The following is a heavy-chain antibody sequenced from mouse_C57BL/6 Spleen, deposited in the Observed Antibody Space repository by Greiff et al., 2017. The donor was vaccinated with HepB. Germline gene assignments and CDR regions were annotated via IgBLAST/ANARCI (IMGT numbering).Heavy chain of an antibody. CDR3: TRDRDDYDRGAWFAY. CDR2: ISSGGDYI. V-gene: IGHV5-9-1*02. Sequence: EVQRVESGAGLVKPGGSLKLSCAASGFTFSSYAMSWVRQTPEKRLEWVAYISSGGDYIYYADTVKGRFTISRDNARNTLYLQRSSLKSEDTAMYYCTRDRDDYDRGAWFAYWGQGTLVTVSA. J-gene: IGHJ3*01. D-gene: IGHD2-4*01. CDR1: GFTFSSYA.